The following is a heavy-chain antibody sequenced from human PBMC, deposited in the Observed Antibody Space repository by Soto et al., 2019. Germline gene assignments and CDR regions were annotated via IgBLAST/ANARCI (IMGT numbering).Heavy chain of an antibody. CDR1: GGSINTNNW. J-gene: IGHJ4*02. CDR2: VYHSGSS. D-gene: IGHD2-2*01. CDR3: ARAKLCNTLSCPHSFDT. Sequence: QVQLQESGPGLVNASGTLSLTCGVSGGSINTNNWWSWLRQPPGQGLEWIAEVYHSGSSNYNPSLQSRLGISVDTSKNQFSLRLTSVTAADSAVYYCARAKLCNTLSCPHSFDTWGQGTLVSVSS. V-gene: IGHV4-4*02.